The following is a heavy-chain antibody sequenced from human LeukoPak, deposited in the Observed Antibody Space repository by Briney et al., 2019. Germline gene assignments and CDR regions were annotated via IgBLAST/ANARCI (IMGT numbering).Heavy chain of an antibody. V-gene: IGHV4-59*11. Sequence: PSETLSLTCTVSGASISSHYWTWIRQPPGKRLEWIGYTYYRWSTYYNPSLESRVTISVDPSKNQFSLTLNSVDAPDTAVYHCASARGEGWSRYYPLFDYWGQGTLVTVSA. CDR1: GASISSHY. D-gene: IGHD3-3*01. J-gene: IGHJ4*02. CDR2: TYYRWST. CDR3: ASARGEGWSRYYPLFDY.